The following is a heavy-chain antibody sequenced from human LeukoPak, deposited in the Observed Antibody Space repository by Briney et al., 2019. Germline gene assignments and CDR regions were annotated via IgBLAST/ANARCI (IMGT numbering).Heavy chain of an antibody. CDR2: INHSGST. J-gene: IGHJ4*02. V-gene: IGHV4-39*07. CDR3: SGVARGYSYGYFDY. CDR1: GGSVSSGSYY. D-gene: IGHD5-18*01. Sequence: SETLSLTCTVSGGSVSSGSYYWSWIRQPPGKGLEWIGEINHSGSTNYNPSLKSRVTISVDTSKNQFSLKLSSVTAADTAVYYCSGVARGYSYGYFDYWGQGTLVTVSS.